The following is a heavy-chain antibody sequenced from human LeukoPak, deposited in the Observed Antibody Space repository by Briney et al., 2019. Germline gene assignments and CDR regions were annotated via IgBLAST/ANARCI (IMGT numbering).Heavy chain of an antibody. J-gene: IGHJ4*02. D-gene: IGHD5-12*01. CDR3: AKVGYSGYDGFDY. Sequence: GGSLRLSCAASGFTFSSYGMHWVRQAPGKGLEWVAVISYDGSNKYYADSVKGRFTISRDNSKNTLYLQMNSLRAEDTAVYYCAKVGYSGYDGFDYWGQGTLVTASS. CDR2: ISYDGSNK. CDR1: GFTFSSYG. V-gene: IGHV3-30*18.